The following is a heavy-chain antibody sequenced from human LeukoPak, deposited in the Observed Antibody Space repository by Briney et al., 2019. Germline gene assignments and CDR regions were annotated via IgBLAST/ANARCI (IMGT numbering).Heavy chain of an antibody. CDR3: ARGNALLANYYYYVDV. CDR2: MNPNSGNT. J-gene: IGHJ6*03. CDR1: GYTFTSYD. Sequence: ASVKVSCKASGYTFTSYDINWVRQATGQGLEWMGWMNPNSGNTGYAQKFQGRVTMTRNTSISTAYMELSSLRSEDTAVYYCARGNALLANYYYYVDVWGKGTTVTISS. D-gene: IGHD3-3*02. V-gene: IGHV1-8*01.